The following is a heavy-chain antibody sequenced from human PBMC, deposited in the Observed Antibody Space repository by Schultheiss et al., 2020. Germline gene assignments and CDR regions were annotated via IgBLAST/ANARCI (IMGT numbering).Heavy chain of an antibody. Sequence: SETLSLSCSVSNDSITSNFWSWIRQPPGKGLEWIGYIYYSGSTNYNPSLKSRVTISVDTSKNQFSLKLSSVTAADTAVYYCARLKSLSGWFDPWGQGTLVTVSS. CDR2: IYYSGST. CDR3: ARLKSLSGWFDP. D-gene: IGHD3-10*01. J-gene: IGHJ5*02. V-gene: IGHV4-59*12. CDR1: NDSITSNF.